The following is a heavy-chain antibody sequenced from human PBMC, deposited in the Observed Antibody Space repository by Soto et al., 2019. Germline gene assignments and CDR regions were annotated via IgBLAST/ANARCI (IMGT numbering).Heavy chain of an antibody. Sequence: PSETLSLTCTVSGGSISSGDYYWSWIRQPPGKGLEWIGYIYYSGSTYYNPSLKSRVTISVDTSKNQFSLKLSSVTAADTAVYYCARVPAWTNNWFDPWGQGTLVTVSS. CDR1: GGSISSGDYY. CDR3: ARVPAWTNNWFDP. CDR2: IYYSGST. J-gene: IGHJ5*02. D-gene: IGHD3-3*01. V-gene: IGHV4-30-4*01.